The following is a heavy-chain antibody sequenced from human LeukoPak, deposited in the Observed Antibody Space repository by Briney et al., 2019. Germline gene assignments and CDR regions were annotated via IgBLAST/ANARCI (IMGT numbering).Heavy chain of an antibody. CDR1: GGSISSGGYS. D-gene: IGHD3/OR15-3a*01. Sequence: SQTLSLTCAVSGGSISSGGYSWSWIRQPPGQGLEWIGYIYHSGSTYYNPSLKSRVTISVDRSKNQFSLKLSSVTAADTAVYYCARGQEGLVDYWGQGTLVTVSS. CDR2: IYHSGST. J-gene: IGHJ4*02. CDR3: ARGQEGLVDY. V-gene: IGHV4-30-2*01.